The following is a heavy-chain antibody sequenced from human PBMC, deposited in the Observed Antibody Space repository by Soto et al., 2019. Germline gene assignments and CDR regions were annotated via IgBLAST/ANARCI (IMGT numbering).Heavy chain of an antibody. Sequence: PGGSLRLSCAASGFTFSSYGMHWVRQAPGKGLERVAVISFDGSNKYYGHSVKGRFTISRDNSKNTLFLQMNSLRAADTAMYYCAKSRPIFGGVPQADYYYYMYVWGQGSTVAVSS. CDR1: GFTFSSYG. CDR3: AKSRPIFGGVPQADYYYYMYV. J-gene: IGHJ6*02. D-gene: IGHD3-3*01. V-gene: IGHV3-30*18. CDR2: ISFDGSNK.